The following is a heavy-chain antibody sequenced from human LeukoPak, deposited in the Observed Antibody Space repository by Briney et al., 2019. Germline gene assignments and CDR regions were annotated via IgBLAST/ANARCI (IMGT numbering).Heavy chain of an antibody. Sequence: SVKVSCKASGGTFSSYAISWVRQAPGQGLEWMGRIIPILGIANYAQKFQGRVTITADKSTSTAYMELSSLRSEDTAVYYCARSSSTSWESIDYWGQGSLVTVSS. J-gene: IGHJ4*02. CDR3: ARSSSTSWESIDY. V-gene: IGHV1-69*04. CDR1: GGTFSSYA. D-gene: IGHD2-2*01. CDR2: IIPILGIA.